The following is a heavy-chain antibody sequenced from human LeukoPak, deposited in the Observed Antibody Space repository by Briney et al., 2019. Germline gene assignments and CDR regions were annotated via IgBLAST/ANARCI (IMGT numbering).Heavy chain of an antibody. CDR2: IKQDGSLK. Sequence: GGSLRLSCAASGFAFSTYWMTWVRQAPGKGLEWVANIKQDGSLKYYVDSVKGRFTISRDNAKNSLYLQMNSLRAEDSAVYYCAGDHSPQHGGNYYDAFVIWGQGTVVTVSS. D-gene: IGHD1-26*01. V-gene: IGHV3-7*01. J-gene: IGHJ3*02. CDR3: AGDHSPQHGGNYYDAFVI. CDR1: GFAFSTYW.